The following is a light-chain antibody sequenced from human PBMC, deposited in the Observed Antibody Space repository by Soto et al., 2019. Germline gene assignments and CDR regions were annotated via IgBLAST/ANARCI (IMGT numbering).Light chain of an antibody. J-gene: IGLJ1*01. Sequence: QSVLTQPASVSGSPGQPITISCTGTSSDVGSFDSVAWYQHNPGKAPKLMIYDVRNRPSGVSSRFSGSKSGNTASLSISGLQTEDEANYYCSSFTTSSTLVFGTGTKVTVL. CDR3: SSFTTSSTLV. V-gene: IGLV2-14*01. CDR1: SSDVGSFDS. CDR2: DVR.